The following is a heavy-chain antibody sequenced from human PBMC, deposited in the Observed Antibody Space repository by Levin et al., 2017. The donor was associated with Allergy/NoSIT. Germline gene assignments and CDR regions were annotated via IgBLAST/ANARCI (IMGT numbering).Heavy chain of an antibody. V-gene: IGHV4-59*08. CDR1: GGSISSYY. CDR3: ARHRTLAAAGTVWFDP. CDR2: IYYSGST. Sequence: PGGSLRLSCTVSGGSISSYYWSWIRQPPGKGLEWIGYIYYSGSTNYNPSLKSRVTISVDTSKNQFSLKLSSVTAADTAVYYCARHRTLAAAGTVWFDPWGQGTLVTVSS. D-gene: IGHD6-13*01. J-gene: IGHJ5*02.